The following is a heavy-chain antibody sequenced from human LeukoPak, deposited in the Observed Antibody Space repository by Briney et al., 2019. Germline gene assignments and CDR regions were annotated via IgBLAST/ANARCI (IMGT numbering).Heavy chain of an antibody. J-gene: IGHJ6*02. CDR1: GGSISSGDYY. V-gene: IGHV4-30-4*01. D-gene: IGHD2-8*01. Sequence: SETLSLTCTVSGGSISSGDYYWSWIRQPPGKGLEWIGYIYYSGSTYYNPSLKSRVTISVDTSKNQFSLKLSSVTAADTAVYYCARCTRPYYGMDVWGQGTTVTVSS. CDR3: ARCTRPYYGMDV. CDR2: IYYSGST.